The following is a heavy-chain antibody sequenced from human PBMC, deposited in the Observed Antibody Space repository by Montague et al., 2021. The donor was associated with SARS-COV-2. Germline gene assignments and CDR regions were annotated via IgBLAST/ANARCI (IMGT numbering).Heavy chain of an antibody. D-gene: IGHD2-15*01. V-gene: IGHV4-34*01. CDR3: VVVPLGPRGRGFDY. CDR2: INHSGST. CDR1: GGSFSGYY. J-gene: IGHJ4*02. Sequence: SETLSLTCAVYGGSFSGYYWNWIRQPPGKGLEWIGEINHSGSTNYNPSLKSRVTISVDTSKNQFSLKLSSVTAADMAVYYCVVVPLGPRGRGFDYWGQGTLVTVSS.